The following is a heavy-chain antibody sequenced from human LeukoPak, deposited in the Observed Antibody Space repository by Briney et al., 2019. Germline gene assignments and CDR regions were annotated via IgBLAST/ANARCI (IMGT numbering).Heavy chain of an antibody. Sequence: GASVKVSCKTSGYTFSTYDINWQRQAAGQGLEWMGWMNPNSANTGFAQKFQGRAAITRDTSTATAYLELSSLTSEDTAVYYCARAIRYQLLSDYWGQGTLVTVSS. CDR3: ARAIRYQLLSDY. CDR2: MNPNSANT. V-gene: IGHV1-8*03. CDR1: GYTFSTYD. J-gene: IGHJ4*02. D-gene: IGHD2-2*01.